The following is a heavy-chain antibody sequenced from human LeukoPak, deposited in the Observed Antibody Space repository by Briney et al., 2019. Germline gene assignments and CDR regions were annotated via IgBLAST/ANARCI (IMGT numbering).Heavy chain of an antibody. D-gene: IGHD2-21*02. V-gene: IGHV1-69*05. CDR3: ARAWAACGGDCYSLFGFDY. CDR2: IIPIFGTA. Sequence: SVKVFCKASGGTFSSYAISWVRQAPGQGLEWMGGIIPIFGTANYAQKFQGRVTITTDESTSTAYMELSSLRSEDTAVYYCARAWAACGGDCYSLFGFDYWGQGTLVTVSS. J-gene: IGHJ4*02. CDR1: GGTFSSYA.